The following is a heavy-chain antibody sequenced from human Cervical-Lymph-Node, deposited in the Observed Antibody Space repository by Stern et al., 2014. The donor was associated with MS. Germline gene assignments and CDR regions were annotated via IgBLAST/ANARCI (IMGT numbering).Heavy chain of an antibody. D-gene: IGHD2-21*01. CDR2: ITPLFEAT. CDR3: ARGDSEAPIYYFDY. CDR1: GGTFNTFA. V-gene: IGHV1-69*01. Sequence: VQLVESGAEVKKPGSSVKVSCQTSGGTFNTFAIGWVRQAPGQGLEWLGGITPLFEATNYAQKFQGRLTITADESTRTVYMELSSLRFDDTAMYYCARGDSEAPIYYFDYWGQGTLVTVSS. J-gene: IGHJ4*02.